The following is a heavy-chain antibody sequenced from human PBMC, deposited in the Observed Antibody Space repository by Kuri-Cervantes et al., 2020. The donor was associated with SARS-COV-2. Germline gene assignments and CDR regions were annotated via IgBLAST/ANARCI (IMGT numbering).Heavy chain of an antibody. J-gene: IGHJ4*02. V-gene: IGHV3-11*04. D-gene: IGHD2-2*02. Sequence: GGSLRLSCTASGFIFSDYYMTWIRQAPGKGLEWVSNIGPSGTTKYYADSVKGRFTISRDNSKNTLYLQMNSLRAEDTAVYYCASSFLFYCGSTSCYKDYWGQGTLVTVSS. CDR2: IGPSGTTK. CDR1: GFIFSDYY. CDR3: ASSFLFYCGSTSCYKDY.